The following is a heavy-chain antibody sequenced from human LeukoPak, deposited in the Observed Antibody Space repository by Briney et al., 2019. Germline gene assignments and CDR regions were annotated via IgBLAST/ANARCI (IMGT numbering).Heavy chain of an antibody. J-gene: IGHJ4*02. CDR3: AKDLPTYYDFWSGHPTDY. V-gene: IGHV3-48*03. D-gene: IGHD3-3*01. CDR1: GFTFSNYE. Sequence: GGSLRLSCAASGFTFSNYEMNWVRQAPGKGLEWVSYISTSGSTIYYADSVKGRFTISRDNSKNTLYLQMNSLRAEDTAVYYCAKDLPTYYDFWSGHPTDYWGQGTLVTVSS. CDR2: ISTSGSTI.